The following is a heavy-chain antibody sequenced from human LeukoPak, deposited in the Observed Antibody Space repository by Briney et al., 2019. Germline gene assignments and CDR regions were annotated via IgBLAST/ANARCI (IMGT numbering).Heavy chain of an antibody. CDR3: TTASGIGPVYLLWY. CDR2: IKSKTDGGTT. CDR1: GFTFSNAW. J-gene: IGHJ4*02. D-gene: IGHD2-21*01. Sequence: PGGSLRLSCAASGFTFSNAWMSWVRQAPGKGLEWVGRIKSKTDGGTTDYAAPVKGRFTISRDDSKNTLYLQMNSLKTEDTAVYYCTTASGIGPVYLLWYWGQGTLVTVSS. V-gene: IGHV3-15*01.